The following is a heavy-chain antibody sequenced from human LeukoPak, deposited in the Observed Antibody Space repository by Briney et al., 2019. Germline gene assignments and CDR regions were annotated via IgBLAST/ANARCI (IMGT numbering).Heavy chain of an antibody. CDR2: INPNSGGT. CDR1: GYTFTGYY. V-gene: IGHV1-2*02. CDR3: ARDAGSEQLVSNWFDP. Sequence: ASVKVSCKAFGYTFTGYYMHWVRQAPGQGLEWMGWINPNSGGTNYAQKFQGRVTMTRDTSISTAYMELSRLRSDDTAVYYCARDAGSEQLVSNWFDPWGQGTLVTVSS. J-gene: IGHJ5*02. D-gene: IGHD6-6*01.